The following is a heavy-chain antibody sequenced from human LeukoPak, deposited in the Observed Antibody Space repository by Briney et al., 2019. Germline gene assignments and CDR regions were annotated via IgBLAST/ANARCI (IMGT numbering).Heavy chain of an antibody. Sequence: ASVKVSCKASGGTFSSYAISWVRQAPGQGLEWMGWISAYNGNTNYAQKLQGRVTMTTDTSTSTAYMELRSLRSDDTAVYYCARDIVVVPAAVVYMDVWGKGTTVTVSS. J-gene: IGHJ6*03. CDR2: ISAYNGNT. D-gene: IGHD2-2*01. CDR1: GGTFSSYA. V-gene: IGHV1-18*01. CDR3: ARDIVVVPAAVVYMDV.